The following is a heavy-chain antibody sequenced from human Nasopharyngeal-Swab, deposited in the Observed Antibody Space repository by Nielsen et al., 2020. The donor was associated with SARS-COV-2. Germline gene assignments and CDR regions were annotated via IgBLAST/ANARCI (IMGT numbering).Heavy chain of an antibody. Sequence: ASVKVSCKASGDTFTSNDSNWVRQDTGQGLEWMGWMNPNSGNTGYAQKFEGRVTMTRNTSISTAYMELSSLRSEDTAVYYCARGMAGGNSGPYYYYYYGMDVWGQGTTVTVSS. CDR1: GDTFTSND. V-gene: IGHV1-8*01. J-gene: IGHJ6*02. CDR2: MNPNSGNT. CDR3: ARGMAGGNSGPYYYYYYGMDV. D-gene: IGHD4-23*01.